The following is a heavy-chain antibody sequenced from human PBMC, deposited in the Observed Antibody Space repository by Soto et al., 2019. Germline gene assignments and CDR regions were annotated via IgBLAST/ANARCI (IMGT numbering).Heavy chain of an antibody. CDR1: GYSFTSYW. CDR2: IDPSDSYT. V-gene: IGHV5-10-1*01. CDR3: ARSRAYDSSSTFDY. Sequence: GETLKISCKGSGYSFTSYWISWVRQMPGKGLEWMGRIDPSDSYTNYSPSFQGHVTISADKSISTAYLQWSSLKASDTAMYYCARSRAYDSSSTFDYWGQGTLVTVSS. J-gene: IGHJ4*02. D-gene: IGHD3-22*01.